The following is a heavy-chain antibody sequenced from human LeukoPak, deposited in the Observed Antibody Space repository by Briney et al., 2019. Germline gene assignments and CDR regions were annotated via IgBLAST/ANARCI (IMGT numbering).Heavy chain of an antibody. CDR2: ISSSSSTI. CDR3: AKGYYYYYMDV. V-gene: IGHV3-48*01. Sequence: GGSMRLSCAASGFSFSSYSMNWVRQAPGKGLEGVSYISSSSSTIYYADSVKGRFAVPRDNAKNSLYLQLNSLRAEDTAVYYCAKGYYYYYMDVWGKGTTVTVSS. CDR1: GFSFSSYS. J-gene: IGHJ6*03.